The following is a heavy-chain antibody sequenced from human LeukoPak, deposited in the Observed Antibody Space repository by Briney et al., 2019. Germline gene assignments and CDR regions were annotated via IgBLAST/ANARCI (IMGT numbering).Heavy chain of an antibody. CDR1: GGSISSHY. CDR2: IYYSGST. J-gene: IGHJ5*02. V-gene: IGHV4-59*11. Sequence: SETLSLTCTVSGGSISSHYWSWIRQPPGMGLEWIGYIYYSGSTNYNPSLKSRVTISVDTSKNQFSLKLSSVTAADTAVYYCARGHYDFWSGYYLNWFDPWGQGTLVTVSS. CDR3: ARGHYDFWSGYYLNWFDP. D-gene: IGHD3-3*01.